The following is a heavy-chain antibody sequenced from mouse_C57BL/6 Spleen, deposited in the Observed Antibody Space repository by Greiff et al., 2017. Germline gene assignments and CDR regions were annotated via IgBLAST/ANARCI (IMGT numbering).Heavy chain of an antibody. CDR2: IDPNSGGT. V-gene: IGHV1-72*01. J-gene: IGHJ4*01. D-gene: IGHD2-4*01. CDR3: ARWIYYDYDGYAMDY. CDR1: GYTFTSYW. Sequence: QVQLQQPGAELVKPGASVKLSCKASGYTFTSYWMHWVKQRPGRGLEWIGRIDPNSGGTKYNEKFKSKATLTVDKPSSTAYMQLSSLASEDSAVYDCARWIYYDYDGYAMDYWGQGTSVTVS.